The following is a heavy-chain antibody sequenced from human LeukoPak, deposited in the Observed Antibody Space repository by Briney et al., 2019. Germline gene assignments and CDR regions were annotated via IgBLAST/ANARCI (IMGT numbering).Heavy chain of an antibody. CDR1: GGSISSYY. Sequence: PSETLSLTCSVAGGSISSYYWSWIRQPPGKGLERIGYIHYSRSTNYNPSLKSRVTISGDTSKNQFSLKLTSVTAADTAVYYCAREGGYGSGSYYNRPFDYWGQGTLVTVSS. D-gene: IGHD3-10*01. J-gene: IGHJ4*02. V-gene: IGHV4-59*01. CDR3: AREGGYGSGSYYNRPFDY. CDR2: IHYSRST.